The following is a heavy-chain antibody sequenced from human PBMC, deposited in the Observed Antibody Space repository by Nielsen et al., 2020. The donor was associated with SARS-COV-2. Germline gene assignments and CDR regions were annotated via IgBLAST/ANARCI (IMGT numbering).Heavy chain of an antibody. J-gene: IGHJ4*02. D-gene: IGHD3-3*01. CDR2: ISTNTGNP. V-gene: IGHV7-4-1*02. Sequence: ASVQVSCNASGFTFNRYYMHWVRQPPGQGLEWMGWISTNTGNPTYAQDFTGRFVFSLDTSVSTAYLQISSLKPEDTAVYYCGRVPSFGVAVDYWGQGTLVTVSS. CDR3: GRVPSFGVAVDY. CDR1: GFTFNRYY.